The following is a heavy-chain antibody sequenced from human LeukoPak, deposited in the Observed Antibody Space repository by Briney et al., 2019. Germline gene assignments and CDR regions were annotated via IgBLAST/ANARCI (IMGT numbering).Heavy chain of an antibody. D-gene: IGHD6-19*01. CDR3: ARTPDTGFDSSGWNFEEYAFDI. Sequence: ASVKVSCKASGYTFTSYGISWVRQAPGQGLEWMGWISAYNGNTNYAQKLQGRVTMTTDTSTSTAYMELRSLRSDDTAVYYCARTPDTGFDSSGWNFEEYAFDIWGQGTMVTVSS. J-gene: IGHJ3*02. V-gene: IGHV1-18*04. CDR1: GYTFTSYG. CDR2: ISAYNGNT.